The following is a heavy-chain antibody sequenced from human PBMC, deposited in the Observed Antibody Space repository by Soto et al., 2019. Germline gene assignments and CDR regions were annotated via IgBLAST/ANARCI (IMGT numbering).Heavy chain of an antibody. Sequence: SETLSLTCAVSGGSISSSNWWSWVRQPPGKGLEWIGEIYHSGSTNYNPSLKSRVTISADKSKNQFSLKLSSVTAADTAVYYCARGESGYSYVEQWLVPSYYFDYWGQGTLVTVSS. V-gene: IGHV4-4*02. CDR2: IYHSGST. CDR3: ARGESGYSYVEQWLVPSYYFDY. D-gene: IGHD6-19*01. J-gene: IGHJ4*02. CDR1: GGSISSSNW.